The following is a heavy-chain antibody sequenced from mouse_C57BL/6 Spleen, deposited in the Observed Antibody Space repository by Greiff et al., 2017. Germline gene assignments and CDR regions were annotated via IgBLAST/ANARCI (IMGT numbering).Heavy chain of an antibody. D-gene: IGHD1-1*01. J-gene: IGHJ3*01. V-gene: IGHV1-74*01. CDR3: AICTTVEVIAY. Sequence: QVQLQQPGAELVKPGASVKVSCKASGYTFTSYWMHWVKQRPGQGLEWIGRIHPSDSDTNYNQKFKGKATLTVDKSSSTAYMQRSSLTSESSAVXYCAICTTVEVIAYWGQGTLVTVSA. CDR1: GYTFTSYW. CDR2: IHPSDSDT.